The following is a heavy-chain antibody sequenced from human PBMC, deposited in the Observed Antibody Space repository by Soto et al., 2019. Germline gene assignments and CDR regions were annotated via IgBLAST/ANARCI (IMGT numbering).Heavy chain of an antibody. V-gene: IGHV1-46*01. J-gene: IGHJ4*02. CDR3: ARDEVATIVRDFDY. Sequence: GASVKVSCKASGYTFINYYIHWVRQAPGQGLEWMGLINPSDAYTNYAQRFQGRVAMTRDTSTNTVYMDLSSLRSEDTAVYYCARDEVATIVRDFDYCGQGTLVPVSS. CDR2: INPSDAYT. CDR1: GYTFINYY. D-gene: IGHD5-12*01.